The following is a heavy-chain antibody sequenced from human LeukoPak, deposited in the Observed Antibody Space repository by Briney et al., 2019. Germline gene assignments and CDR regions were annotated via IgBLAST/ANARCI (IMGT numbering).Heavy chain of an antibody. CDR3: ARAGYRSVWYNGLDV. Sequence: DSVKGRFTISRDTSKNTLYLQMNSLRAEDTAVYYCARAGYRSVWYNGLDVWGQGTTVTVSS. D-gene: IGHD6-19*01. J-gene: IGHJ6*02. V-gene: IGHV3-30*01.